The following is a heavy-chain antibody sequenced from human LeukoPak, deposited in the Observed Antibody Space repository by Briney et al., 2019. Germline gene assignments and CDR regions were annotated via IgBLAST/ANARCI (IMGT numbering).Heavy chain of an antibody. Sequence: ASVTVSRKASGYTFTSYGISWVRQAPGQGLEWMGWISPYNGNTNYAQELQGRVTMTTDTSTTTAYMELRSLRSDDTAVYYCAREMATIVNQFDYWGQGSLLTVSS. CDR2: ISPYNGNT. D-gene: IGHD5-24*01. CDR1: GYTFTSYG. J-gene: IGHJ4*02. V-gene: IGHV1-18*01. CDR3: AREMATIVNQFDY.